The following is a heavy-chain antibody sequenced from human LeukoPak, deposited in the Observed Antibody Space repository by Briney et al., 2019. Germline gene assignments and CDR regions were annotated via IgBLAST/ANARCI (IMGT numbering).Heavy chain of an antibody. CDR1: GFIFSNYN. CDR2: ISSSSNYI. D-gene: IGHD6-13*01. V-gene: IGHV3-21*01. J-gene: IGHJ4*02. CDR3: ARVAAGPF. Sequence: PGGSLRLSCAASGFIFSNYNMNWVRQAPGKGLEWVSSISSSSNYIYYAGSVKGRFTISRDNAKNSLYLQTNSLRAEDSAVYYCARVAAGPFWGQGTLVTVSS.